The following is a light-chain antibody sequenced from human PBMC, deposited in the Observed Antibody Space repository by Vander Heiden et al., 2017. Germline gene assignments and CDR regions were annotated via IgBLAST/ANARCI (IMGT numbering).Light chain of an antibody. V-gene: IGKV1-8*01. CDR2: AAS. CDR3: LRYYSYGHS. CDR1: QGISSY. J-gene: IGKJ2*03. Sequence: AIRMTQSPSSLSASPGDRVTITCRASQGISSYLAWYQQKPGKAPKLLIYAASTLQSGVPSRFSGSGSGTDFTLTISCLQSEDFATYYCLRYYSYGHSFGPGTKLEIK.